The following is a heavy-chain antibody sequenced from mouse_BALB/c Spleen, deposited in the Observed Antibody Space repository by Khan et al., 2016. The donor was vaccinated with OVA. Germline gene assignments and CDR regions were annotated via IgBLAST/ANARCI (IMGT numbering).Heavy chain of an antibody. J-gene: IGHJ2*01. V-gene: IGHV14-4*02. D-gene: IGHD1-1*01. CDR1: GFNIKDYY. CDR2: IDPENGDT. CDR3: NALLRGKYFDY. Sequence: VQLQQSGAELVRSGASVKLSCTASGFNIKDYYMHWVKQRPEQGLEWIGWIDPENGDTEYAPKFQGKATMTADTSSNTAYLQLSSLTSEDPAVYYCNALLRGKYFDYWGQGTTLTVSS.